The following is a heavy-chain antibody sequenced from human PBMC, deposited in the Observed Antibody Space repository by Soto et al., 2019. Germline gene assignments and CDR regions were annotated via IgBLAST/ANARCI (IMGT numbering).Heavy chain of an antibody. J-gene: IGHJ2*01. CDR2: ISYDGSNK. D-gene: IGHD5-18*01. CDR3: ARDPLWGTAMVLWYFDL. CDR1: GFTFSSYA. V-gene: IGHV3-30-3*01. Sequence: QVQLVESGGGVVQPGRSLRLSCAASGFTFSSYAMHWVRQAPGKGLEWVAVISYDGSNKYYAGSVKGRFTISRDNSKNTLYLQMNSLRAEDTAVYYCARDPLWGTAMVLWYFDLWGRGTLVTVSS.